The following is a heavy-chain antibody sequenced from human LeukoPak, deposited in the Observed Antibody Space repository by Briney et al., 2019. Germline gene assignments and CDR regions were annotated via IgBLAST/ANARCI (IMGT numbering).Heavy chain of an antibody. CDR2: INHSGST. CDR1: GGSFSGYY. Sequence: SETLSLTCAVYGGSFSGYYWSWIRQPPGKGLEWIGEINHSGSTNYNPSLKSRVTISVDTSKNQFSLKLSSVTAADTAVYYCARGRHPSSSWYKTKNWFDPWGQGTLVTVSP. V-gene: IGHV4-34*01. CDR3: ARGRHPSSSWYKTKNWFDP. J-gene: IGHJ5*02. D-gene: IGHD6-13*01.